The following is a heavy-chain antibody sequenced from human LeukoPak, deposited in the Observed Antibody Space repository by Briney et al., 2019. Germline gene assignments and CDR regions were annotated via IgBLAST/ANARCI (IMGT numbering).Heavy chain of an antibody. Sequence: SQTLSLTCGISGDSVSVNRDVWNWIRQPPSRGLEWLGRTYYKSKWYNDYAVSVKSRITVSPDASKNQFSLQLNSVTPEDTAVYYCARDADWGYDAFDIWGQGTMVTVSS. V-gene: IGHV6-1*01. CDR3: ARDADWGYDAFDI. J-gene: IGHJ3*02. D-gene: IGHD7-27*01. CDR1: GDSVSVNRDV. CDR2: TYYKSKWYN.